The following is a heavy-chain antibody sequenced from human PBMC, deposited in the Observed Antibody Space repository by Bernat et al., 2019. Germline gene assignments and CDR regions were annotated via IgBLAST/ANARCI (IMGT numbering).Heavy chain of an antibody. Sequence: EVQLVESGGGLVQPGGSLRLSCAASGFTLSSYWMSWVRQAPGKGLEWVANIKQDGSEKYYVDSVKGRFTISRDNAKNSLYLQMNSLRAEDTAVYYCARDDYGLDYWGQGTLVTVSS. D-gene: IGHD4/OR15-4a*01. J-gene: IGHJ4*02. CDR3: ARDDYGLDY. V-gene: IGHV3-7*03. CDR2: IKQDGSEK. CDR1: GFTLSSYW.